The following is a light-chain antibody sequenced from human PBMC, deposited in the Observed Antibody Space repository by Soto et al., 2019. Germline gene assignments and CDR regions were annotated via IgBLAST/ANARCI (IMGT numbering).Light chain of an antibody. Sequence: TLSVSPGERATLSCRASQSVSSNLAWYQQKPGQAPRLLIYGASTRATGIPARFSGSGSGTEFTLTISSLQSEDFAVYYCQQYNNWLTWTFGHGTKVDIK. V-gene: IGKV3-15*01. CDR1: QSVSSN. J-gene: IGKJ1*01. CDR2: GAS. CDR3: QQYNNWLTWT.